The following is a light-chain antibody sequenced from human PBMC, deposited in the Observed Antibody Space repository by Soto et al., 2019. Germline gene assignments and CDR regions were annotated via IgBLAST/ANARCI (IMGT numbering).Light chain of an antibody. CDR1: QDINKN. Sequence: DIQMTQSPSTLSASVGDRVTITCQASQDINKNLNWYQQKSGKAPKLLMRGASNLEAGVPSRFSGSGSGTDFTFTISSLQPEDIATYFCQQFDNLPITFGQGTRLE. CDR3: QQFDNLPIT. J-gene: IGKJ5*01. V-gene: IGKV1-33*01. CDR2: GAS.